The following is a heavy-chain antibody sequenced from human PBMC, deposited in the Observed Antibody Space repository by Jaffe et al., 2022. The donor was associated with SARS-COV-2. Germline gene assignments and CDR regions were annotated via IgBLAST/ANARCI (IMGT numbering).Heavy chain of an antibody. J-gene: IGHJ3*01. CDR1: GGSINFSY. CDR2: VYSSGNT. CDR3: ARDTMQGRAFDL. D-gene: IGHD1-1*01. Sequence: QVQLQESGPGLVKPSETLSLTCTVSGGSINFSYWSWIRQPAGKGLEWVGRVYSSGNTHFNPSLKSRLSISLDTSNNQISLTLTSVTAADTAVYYCARDTMQGRAFDLWGQGTLVTVSS. V-gene: IGHV4-4*07.